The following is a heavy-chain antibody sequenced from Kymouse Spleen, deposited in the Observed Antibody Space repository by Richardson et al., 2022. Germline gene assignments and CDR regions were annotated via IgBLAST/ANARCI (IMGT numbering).Heavy chain of an antibody. CDR2: INHSGST. CDR3: ASITGTTGDYYGMDV. Sequence: QVQLQQWGAGLLKPSETLSLTCAVYGGSFSGYYWSWIRQPPGKGLEWIGEINHSGSTNYNPSLKSRVTISVDTSKNQFSLKLSSVTAADTAVYYCASITGTTGDYYGMDVWGQGTTVTVSS. CDR1: GGSFSGYY. V-gene: IGHV4-34*01. J-gene: IGHJ6*02. D-gene: IGHD1-7*01.